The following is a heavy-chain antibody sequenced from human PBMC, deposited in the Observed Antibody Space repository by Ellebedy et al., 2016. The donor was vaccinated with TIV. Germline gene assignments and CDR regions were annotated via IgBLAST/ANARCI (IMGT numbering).Heavy chain of an antibody. J-gene: IGHJ3*02. CDR2: IWYDGSNK. CDR3: ARLSIKDAFDI. V-gene: IGHV3-33*08. CDR1: GFTFSSYG. Sequence: GESLKISCAASGFTFSSYGMHWVRQAPGKGLEWVAVIWYDGSNKYYADSVKGRFTISRDNSKNTLYLQMNSLRAEDTAVYYCARLSIKDAFDIWGQGTMVTVSS.